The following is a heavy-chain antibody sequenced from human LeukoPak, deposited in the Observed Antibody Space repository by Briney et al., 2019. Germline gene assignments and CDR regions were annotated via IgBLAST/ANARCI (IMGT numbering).Heavy chain of an antibody. J-gene: IGHJ4*02. CDR1: GSTFSSYT. V-gene: IGHV3-48*04. Sequence: GGSLRLSCAASGSTFSSYTMNWVRQAPGKGLEWVSYISSASSTIYYADSVKGRITVSRDNAKNSLYLQINSLRAEDTAVYYCASVRSFYYFDHWGQGTLVTVSS. D-gene: IGHD1-26*01. CDR2: ISSASSTI. CDR3: ASVRSFYYFDH.